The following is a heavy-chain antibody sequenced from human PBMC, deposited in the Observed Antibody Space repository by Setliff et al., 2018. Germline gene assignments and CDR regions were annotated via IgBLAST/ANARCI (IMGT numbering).Heavy chain of an antibody. CDR1: GYSLTSYW. CDR3: ARVTPDYYYYYGMDV. Sequence: PGESLKISCKGSGYSLTSYWIGWVRQMPGKGLEWMGIIYPGDSDTRYSPSFQGQVTISADRSISTAYLQWSSLKASDTAMYYCARVTPDYYYYYGMDVCGRGTTVTVSS. CDR2: IYPGDSDT. V-gene: IGHV5-51*01. J-gene: IGHJ6*02. D-gene: IGHD5-18*01.